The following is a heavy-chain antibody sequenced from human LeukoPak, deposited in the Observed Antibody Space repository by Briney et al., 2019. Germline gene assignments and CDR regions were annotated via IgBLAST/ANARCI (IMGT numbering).Heavy chain of an antibody. Sequence: SETLSLTCAVSGYSISSGYYWGWIRQPPGKGLEWIGSTYHSGSTYYNPSLKSRVTISVDTSKNQFSLKLSSVTAADTAVYYCARHAGGNYAAAFDIWGQGTMVTVSS. D-gene: IGHD1-26*01. V-gene: IGHV4-38-2*01. CDR2: TYHSGST. CDR1: GYSISSGYY. J-gene: IGHJ3*02. CDR3: ARHAGGNYAAAFDI.